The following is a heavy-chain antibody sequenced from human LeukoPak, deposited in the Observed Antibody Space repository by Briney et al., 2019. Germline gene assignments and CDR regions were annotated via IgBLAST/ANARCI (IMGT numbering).Heavy chain of an antibody. D-gene: IGHD1-1*01. Sequence: GASVKVSCKASGYTFTSYDINWVRQATGQGLEWMGWMNPNSGITGYAQKFQGRVTMTRNTSISTAYMELSSLRSEDTAVYYCARPTNDDYGMDVWGQGTTVTVSS. CDR1: GYTFTSYD. J-gene: IGHJ6*02. V-gene: IGHV1-8*01. CDR3: ARPTNDDYGMDV. CDR2: MNPNSGIT.